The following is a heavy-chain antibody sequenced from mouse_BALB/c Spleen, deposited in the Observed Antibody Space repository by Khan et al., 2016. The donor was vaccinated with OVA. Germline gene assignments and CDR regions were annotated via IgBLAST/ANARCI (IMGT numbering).Heavy chain of an antibody. CDR3: ARGGAAYYRNDGGAMDY. Sequence: QIQLVQSGPELKKPGETVRISCKASGYTFTTAGIQWVHKMLGKGLMWIGWINTHSGVPKYAEDFKGRFAFSLEISVNTAYLQLTNVNNEDTATXYCARGGAAYYRNDGGAMDYWGQGTSVTVSS. D-gene: IGHD2-12*01. V-gene: IGHV9-4*02. CDR2: INTHSGVP. CDR1: GYTFTTAG. J-gene: IGHJ4*01.